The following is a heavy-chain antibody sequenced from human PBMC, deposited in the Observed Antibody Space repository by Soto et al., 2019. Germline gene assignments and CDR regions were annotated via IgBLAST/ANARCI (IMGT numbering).Heavy chain of an antibody. CDR1: GGSITIYY. J-gene: IGHJ4*02. Sequence: SXTLSLPCTVSGGSITIYYWKWIRQPPGKGLEWIGYIFYSGSSHYNPSLESRVTISVDTSKNQFSLSLRSVTAADTAVYYCARGVDRQWAAYWGQGTLVTVSS. CDR3: ARGVDRQWAAY. CDR2: IFYSGSS. V-gene: IGHV4-59*01. D-gene: IGHD6-19*01.